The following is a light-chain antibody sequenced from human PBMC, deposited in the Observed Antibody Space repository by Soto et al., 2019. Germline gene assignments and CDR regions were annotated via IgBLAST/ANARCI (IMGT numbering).Light chain of an antibody. CDR3: AAWDHTLDAQV. J-gene: IGLJ3*02. V-gene: IGLV1-47*01. Sequence: QSVLTQSPSASGTPGQRVTISCSGSRSNIGRNFAYWYQHVPGTAPRLLIQRNNERPSGVPDRFSGSKSGTSVSLAISGLRSEDEATYYCAAWDHTLDAQVFGGGTKLTVL. CDR1: RSNIGRNF. CDR2: RNN.